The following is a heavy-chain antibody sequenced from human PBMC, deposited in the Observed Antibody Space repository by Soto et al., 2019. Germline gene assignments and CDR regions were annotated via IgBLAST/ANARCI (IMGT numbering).Heavy chain of an antibody. Sequence: GGSLRLSCAASGFTFNIYGMHWVRQAPGKGLEWVALIWSDGSSASYADSVKGRFTISRDNSRNTVDLQMDSLRAEDTAVYYCARDELIYGSGGFYYYYNMDVWGKGTKVTVSS. CDR1: GFTFNIYG. J-gene: IGHJ6*03. D-gene: IGHD3-10*01. CDR3: ARDELIYGSGGFYYYYNMDV. V-gene: IGHV3-33*01. CDR2: IWSDGSSA.